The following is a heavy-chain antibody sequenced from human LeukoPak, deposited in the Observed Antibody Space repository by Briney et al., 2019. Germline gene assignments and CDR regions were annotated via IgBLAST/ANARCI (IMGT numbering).Heavy chain of an antibody. D-gene: IGHD5-18*01. J-gene: IGHJ4*02. CDR3: ARERSGNKAMDFDY. V-gene: IGHV3-33*01. CDR2: IWYDGSNK. Sequence: GGSLRLSCAASGLRFSNYGMHWVRQAPGKGLEWVGVIWYDGSNKYYADSVKGRFTISGDNAKNTMFLEMKSLRAEDTAVYYCARERSGNKAMDFDYWGQGTLVTVSS. CDR1: GLRFSNYG.